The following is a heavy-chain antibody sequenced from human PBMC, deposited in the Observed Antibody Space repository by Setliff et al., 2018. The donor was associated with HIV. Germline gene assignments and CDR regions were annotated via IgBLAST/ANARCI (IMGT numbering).Heavy chain of an antibody. CDR2: VTVNGAT. V-gene: IGHV4-61*02. CDR1: GDSMTSGSYY. J-gene: IGHJ6*03. Sequence: SETLSLTCTVSGDSMTSGSYYWTWIRQPAGKRLEWIGRVTVNGATEYNPSLQSRVTISVDTSENQFSLKVTSVTAADTATYYCARVSPLTHYYYMDMWGKGTTVTVSS. CDR3: ARVSPLTHYYYMDM. D-gene: IGHD7-27*01.